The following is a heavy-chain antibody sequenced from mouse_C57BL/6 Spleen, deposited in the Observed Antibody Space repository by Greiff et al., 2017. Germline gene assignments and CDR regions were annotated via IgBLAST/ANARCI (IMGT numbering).Heavy chain of an antibody. J-gene: IGHJ2*01. D-gene: IGHD1-1*01. Sequence: QVQLQQSGAELVRPGASVKLSCKASGYTFTDYYINWVKQRPGKGLEWIARIYPGSGNTYYNEKFKGKATLTAEKSSSTAYMQLSSLTSEVSAVECGASGYYGSSLDYWGQGTTLTVSS. CDR1: GYTFTDYY. CDR3: ASGYYGSSLDY. V-gene: IGHV1-76*01. CDR2: IYPGSGNT.